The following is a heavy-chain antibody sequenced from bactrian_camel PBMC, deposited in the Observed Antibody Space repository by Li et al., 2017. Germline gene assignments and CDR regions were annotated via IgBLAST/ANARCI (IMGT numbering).Heavy chain of an antibody. CDR1: GNTDSVKC. Sequence: QVQLVESGGGSVQAGGSLRLSCTASGNTDSVKCMGWFRVSPGKAREGVAAISPGDATTYYADSVKGRFTVSQDNTKNTAYLQMNSLKPEDTAMYYCAALRSCSISTVQYVTSWGQGTQVTVS. V-gene: IGHV3S53*01. CDR2: ISPGDAT. J-gene: IGHJ6*01. D-gene: IGHD4*01. CDR3: AALRSCSISTVQYVTS.